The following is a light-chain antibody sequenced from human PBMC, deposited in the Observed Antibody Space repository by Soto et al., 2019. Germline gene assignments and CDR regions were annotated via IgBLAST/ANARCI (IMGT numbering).Light chain of an antibody. J-gene: IGLJ2*01. V-gene: IGLV1-44*01. Sequence: QSVLTQPSSASGTPGQGVTISCSGTSSNIGSNAVNWYQQLPGTAPKLLIYNNNQRPSGVPDRFSGSKSGTSASLAISGLQSEDEADYYCAAWDDSLNGPVFGGGTKLTVL. CDR3: AAWDDSLNGPV. CDR1: SSNIGSNA. CDR2: NNN.